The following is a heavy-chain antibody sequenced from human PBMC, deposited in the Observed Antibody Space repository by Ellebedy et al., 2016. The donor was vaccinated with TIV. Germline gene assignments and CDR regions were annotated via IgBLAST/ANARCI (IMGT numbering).Heavy chain of an antibody. V-gene: IGHV1-46*01. CDR2: IDPSGGST. D-gene: IGHD2-8*02. Sequence: AASVKVSCKASGGTLSIYTLSWVRQAPGQGLEWMGVIDPSGGSTDYAQKFQGRVTMTSTTSTGTVYMELSSLRSEDTAVYYCARDLMVSSTHDYYYGIDVWGQGTTITVSS. CDR3: ARDLMVSSTHDYYYGIDV. J-gene: IGHJ6*02. CDR1: GGTLSIYT.